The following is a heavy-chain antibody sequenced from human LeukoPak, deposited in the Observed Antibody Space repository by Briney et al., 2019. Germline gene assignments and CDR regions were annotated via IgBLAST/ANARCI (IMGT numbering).Heavy chain of an antibody. CDR1: GGTCSSYT. V-gene: IGHV1-69*04. J-gene: IGHJ3*02. CDR3: ARDRRYYEGAFDI. CDR2: IIPILGIA. D-gene: IGHD1-26*01. Sequence: ASVKVSCKASGGTCSSYTISWVRQAPGQGLEWMGRIIPILGIANYAQKFQGRVTITADKSTSTAYMELSSLRSEDTAVYYCARDRRYYEGAFDIWGQGTMVTVSS.